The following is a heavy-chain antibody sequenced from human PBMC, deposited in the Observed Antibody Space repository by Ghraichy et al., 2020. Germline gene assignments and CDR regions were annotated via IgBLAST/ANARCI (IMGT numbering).Heavy chain of an antibody. CDR1: GFTFTGYY. J-gene: IGHJ4*02. CDR2: ISPNSGDT. V-gene: IGHV1-2*06. D-gene: IGHD5-24*01. Sequence: ASVKVSCKASGFTFTGYYIHWVRQAPGQGLEWMGRISPNSGDTNYAQKFRGRVTMTSDTSISTAYMELSRLTSDDTAVYYCAGTGGTTTWHNYAYWGQGALVTVSS. CDR3: AGTGGTTTWHNYAY.